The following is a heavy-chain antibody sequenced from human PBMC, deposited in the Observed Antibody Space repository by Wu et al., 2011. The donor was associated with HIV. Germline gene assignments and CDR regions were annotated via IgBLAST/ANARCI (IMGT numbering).Heavy chain of an antibody. V-gene: IGHV1-46*01. CDR2: INPSGGGR. D-gene: IGHD3-22*01. J-gene: IGHJ4*02. CDR1: GYTFTGHY. Sequence: QVQLVQSGAEVKKPGATVRVSCEASGYTFTGHYIHWVRQAPGQGLEWMGIINPSGGGRSSAQSFQGRITMTRDMSTSTVYMELSSLRSEDTAVYYCARGNYDGSRYCDYWGQGSLVTVSS. CDR3: ARGNYDGSRYCDY.